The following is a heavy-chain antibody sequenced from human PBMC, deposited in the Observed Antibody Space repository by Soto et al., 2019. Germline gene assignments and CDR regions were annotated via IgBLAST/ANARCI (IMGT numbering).Heavy chain of an antibody. J-gene: IGHJ4*02. CDR3: ARGHSVRYAFES. D-gene: IGHD3-16*01. V-gene: IGHV3-48*03. CDR2: ISTTSTT. CDR1: VFSFSNYE. Sequence: VGSLRLSCAASVFSFSNYEMNCVGQAPGKWLEWVSFISTTSTTYYADSVKGRFTFSRDNAKNSLFLQMNSLRAEDTAVYYCARGHSVRYAFESWGQATLVSVSS.